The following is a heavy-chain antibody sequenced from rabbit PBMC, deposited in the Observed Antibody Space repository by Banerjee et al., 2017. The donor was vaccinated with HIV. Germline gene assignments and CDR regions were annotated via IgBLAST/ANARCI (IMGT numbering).Heavy chain of an antibody. D-gene: IGHD1-1*01. J-gene: IGHJ6*01. CDR1: GFSFSNSVY. CDR3: AREGASGSGAYGL. CDR2: IHTTRGST. Sequence: QEQLEESGGGLVKPGASLTLTCAASGFSFSNSVYMCWVRQAPGKGLEWSACIHTTRGSTDYANWAKGRFTISKTSSTTVTLQMTSLTAADTATYFCAREGASGSGAYGLWGPGTLVTVS. V-gene: IGHV1S45*01.